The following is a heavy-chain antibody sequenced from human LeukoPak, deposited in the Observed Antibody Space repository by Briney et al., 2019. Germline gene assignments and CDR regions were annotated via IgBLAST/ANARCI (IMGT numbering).Heavy chain of an antibody. CDR3: ARVQLASSGYYNDY. V-gene: IGHV3-21*01. Sequence: GGSLRLSCAASGFTFSSYSMNWVRQAPGKGLGWVSSISRSSSYIYDADSVKGRFTISRDNANNLLYLQMNSLRAEYTAVYYCARVQLASSGYYNDYWGQGTLVTVSS. CDR1: GFTFSSYS. D-gene: IGHD3-22*01. J-gene: IGHJ4*02. CDR2: ISRSSSYI.